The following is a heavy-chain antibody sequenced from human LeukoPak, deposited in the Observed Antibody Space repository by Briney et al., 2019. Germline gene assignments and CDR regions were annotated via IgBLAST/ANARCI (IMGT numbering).Heavy chain of an antibody. CDR2: INHSGST. Sequence: PSETLSLTCAVYGGSFSGYYWSWIRQPPGKGLEWIGEINHSGSTNYNPSLKSRVTISVDTSKNQFSLKLSSVTAADTAVYYCARHRVYGDSYPYYYYYMDVWGKGTTVTISS. CDR1: GGSFSGYY. V-gene: IGHV4-34*01. D-gene: IGHD4-17*01. J-gene: IGHJ6*03. CDR3: ARHRVYGDSYPYYYYYMDV.